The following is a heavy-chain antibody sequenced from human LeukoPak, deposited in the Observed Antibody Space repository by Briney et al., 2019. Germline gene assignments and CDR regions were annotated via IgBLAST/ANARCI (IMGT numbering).Heavy chain of an antibody. CDR1: GFTFSSYA. J-gene: IGHJ4*02. CDR2: ITGSSAST. CDR3: AKLDYYDTH. Sequence: GGSLRLSCAASGFTFSSYAMSWVRQAPGKGLEWVSSITGSSASTYYADSVKGRFTVSRDNSKNTLYLQMNSLRAEDTAVYFCAKLDYYDTHWGQGTLVTVSS. V-gene: IGHV3-23*01. D-gene: IGHD3-22*01.